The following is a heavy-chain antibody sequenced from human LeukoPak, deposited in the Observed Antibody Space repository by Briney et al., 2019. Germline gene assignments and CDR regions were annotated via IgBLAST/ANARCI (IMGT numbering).Heavy chain of an antibody. V-gene: IGHV3-23*01. D-gene: IGHD4-17*01. J-gene: IGHJ5*01. CDR3: ARGAYGDYDS. CDR1: AFTFSSYA. Sequence: GGSLRLSCAASAFTFSSYAMSWVRQAPGKGLERVSAISAGADSTYYADSVQGRFTISRDNSKHTLYLQMSGLRAEDTAVYFCARGAYGDYDSWGQGTLVTVSS. CDR2: ISAGADST.